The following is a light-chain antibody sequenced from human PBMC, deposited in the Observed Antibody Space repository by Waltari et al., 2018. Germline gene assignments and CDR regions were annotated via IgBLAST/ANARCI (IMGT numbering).Light chain of an antibody. CDR1: CGLNSNT. V-gene: IGLV4-69*01. J-gene: IGLJ1*01. Sequence: HLLLTHSPSASASLGAPVKPTCPLACGLNSNTIACHQKQPEKGPRFLMQVKSDGSYNKGEGIPDRFSGSSSGAERYLTISNLQSEDDADYYCQTWGTAVPYVFGPGTKVSVL. CDR2: VKSDGSY. CDR3: QTWGTAVPYV.